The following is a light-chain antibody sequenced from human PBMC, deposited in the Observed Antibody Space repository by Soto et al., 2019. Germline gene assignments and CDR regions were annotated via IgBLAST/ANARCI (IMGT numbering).Light chain of an antibody. J-gene: IGKJ1*01. CDR3: QQYNSYRSA. CDR2: DAS. Sequence: DIQMTQSPSTLSASVGDRVTITCRASQCISSWLAWYQQKPGKAPKLLIYDASSLETGVPSRFCGSGPGTVFTSTINSRQPGDFATYYSQQYNSYRSAVGQGTKVEIQ. CDR1: QCISSW. V-gene: IGKV1-5*01.